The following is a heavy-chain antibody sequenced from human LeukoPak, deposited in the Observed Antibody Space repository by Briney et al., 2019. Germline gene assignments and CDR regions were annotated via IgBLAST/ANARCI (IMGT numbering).Heavy chain of an antibody. D-gene: IGHD5-18*01. Sequence: SETLSLTCAVYGGSFSGYYWSWIRQPPGKGLEWIGEINHSGSTNYNPSLKSRVTISVDTSKNQFSLKLSSVTAADTAVYYCARGGIQLWLEPHFDYWGQGALVTVSS. CDR3: ARGGIQLWLEPHFDY. CDR1: GGSFSGYY. V-gene: IGHV4-34*01. CDR2: INHSGST. J-gene: IGHJ4*02.